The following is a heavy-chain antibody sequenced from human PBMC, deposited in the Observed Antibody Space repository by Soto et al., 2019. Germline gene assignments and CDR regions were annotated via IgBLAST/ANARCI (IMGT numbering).Heavy chain of an antibody. CDR1: GGTFRKSA. D-gene: IGHD4-17*01. V-gene: IGHV1-69*01. J-gene: IGHJ6*02. CDR2: TIPMLGTP. Sequence: QVQLVQSGAAMRQPGASVRVSCQASGGTFRKSAVSWVRQAPGHGLEWLGGTIPMLGTPHDAQKVQGRVAISADESTATVYMELSSLRSEDTAVYFCARTLRERNYYYGMAVWGQGTTVTVSS. CDR3: ARTLRERNYYYGMAV.